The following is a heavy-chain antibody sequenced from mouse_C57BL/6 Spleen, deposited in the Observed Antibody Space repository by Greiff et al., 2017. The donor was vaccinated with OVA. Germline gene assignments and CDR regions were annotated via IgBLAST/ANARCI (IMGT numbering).Heavy chain of an antibody. V-gene: IGHV1-7*01. D-gene: IGHD1-1*01. J-gene: IGHJ1*03. CDR1: GYTFTSYW. CDR3: ARNYGSSLSYWYFDV. Sequence: VQVVESGAELAKPGASVKLSCKASGYTFTSYWMHWVKQRPGQGLEWIGYINPSSGYTKYNQKFKDKATLTADKYSSTAYMQLSSLTYEDSAVYYCARNYGSSLSYWYFDVWGTGTTVTVSS. CDR2: INPSSGYT.